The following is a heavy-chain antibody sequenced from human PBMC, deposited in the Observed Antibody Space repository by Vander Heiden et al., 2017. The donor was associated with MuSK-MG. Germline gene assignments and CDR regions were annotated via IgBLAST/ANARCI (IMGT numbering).Heavy chain of an antibody. CDR3: ARILGSSGWYEWWYFDL. CDR1: GFSLSNARMG. D-gene: IGHD6-19*01. V-gene: IGHV2-26*01. Sequence: QVTLKESGPVLVKPTETLTLTCTASGFSLSNARMGVSWIRQPPGKALEWLAHIFSNDEKSYSTSLKSRLTISKDTSKSQVVLTMTNMDPVDTATYYCARILGSSGWYEWWYFDLWGRGTLVTVSS. J-gene: IGHJ2*01. CDR2: IFSNDEK.